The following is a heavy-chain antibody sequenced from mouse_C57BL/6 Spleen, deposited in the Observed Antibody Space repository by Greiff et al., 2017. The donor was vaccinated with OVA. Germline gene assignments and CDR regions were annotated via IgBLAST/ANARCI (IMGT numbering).Heavy chain of an antibody. Sequence: DVMLVESGGGLVKPGGSLKLSCAASGFTFSDYGMHWVRQAPEKGLEWVAYISSGSSTIYYADTVKGRFTISRDNAKNTLFLQMTSLRSEDTAMYYCARLVTKDAMDYWGQGTSVTVSS. CDR2: ISSGSSTI. CDR3: ARLVTKDAMDY. V-gene: IGHV5-17*01. CDR1: GFTFSDYG. D-gene: IGHD2-2*01. J-gene: IGHJ4*01.